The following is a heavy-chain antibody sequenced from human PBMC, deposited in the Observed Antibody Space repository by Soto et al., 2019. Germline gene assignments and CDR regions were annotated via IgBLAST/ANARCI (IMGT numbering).Heavy chain of an antibody. J-gene: IGHJ6*02. D-gene: IGHD2-2*01. CDR1: GFTFSSCA. CDR3: VKDRRSTRRAMDV. V-gene: IGHV3-64D*06. Sequence: GGSLRLSCSASGFTFSSCAMHWVRQAAGKGLEYVSGISSNGAGTYYAESVKDRFTISRDNSRNTLFLQVNSLTGEDTAVYYCVKDRRSTRRAMDVWGQGTTVTVSS. CDR2: ISSNGAGT.